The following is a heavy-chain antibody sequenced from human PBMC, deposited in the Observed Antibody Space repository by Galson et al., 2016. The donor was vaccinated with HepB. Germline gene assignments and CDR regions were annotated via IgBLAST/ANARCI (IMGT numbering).Heavy chain of an antibody. J-gene: IGHJ4*02. Sequence: TLSLTCTVSGGSICSGSYYWNWIRQPAGKGLEWIGRIYTSGSTNYNPSLKSRVTISVDTSKNQFSLKLSSVTAADTAVYYCARTRRGYDFWSGSSRDYFDYWGQGTLVTVSS. CDR1: GGSICSGSYY. CDR3: ARTRRGYDFWSGSSRDYFDY. V-gene: IGHV4-61*02. D-gene: IGHD3-3*01. CDR2: IYTSGST.